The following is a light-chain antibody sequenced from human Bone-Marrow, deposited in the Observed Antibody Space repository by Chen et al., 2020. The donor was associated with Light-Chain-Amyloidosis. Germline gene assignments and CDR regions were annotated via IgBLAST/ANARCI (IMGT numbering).Light chain of an antibody. CDR2: AAS. CDR3: QQLYTYPLT. Sequence: DIQLTQSPSVLSASVGDRVTITCRASQGIYSHLAWYQQKPGKAPKLLINAASTLQRGVPSRFSGSGSGSRFTLTISSLQPEDFATYYCQQLYTYPLTFGGGTKVVFK. J-gene: IGKJ4*01. CDR1: QGIYSH. V-gene: IGKV1-9*01.